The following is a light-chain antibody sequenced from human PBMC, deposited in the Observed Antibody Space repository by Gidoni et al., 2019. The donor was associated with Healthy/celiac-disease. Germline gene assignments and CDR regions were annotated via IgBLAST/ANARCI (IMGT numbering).Light chain of an antibody. Sequence: QSALTQPASVSGSPGQSITISCTGTSSDVGGYNYVPWYQQHPGKAPKLMIYDVSKRPSGVSNRFSGSKSGNTASMTISGLQAEDEADYYCSSYTSSSTWVFGGGTKLTGL. CDR2: DVS. CDR3: SSYTSSSTWV. V-gene: IGLV2-14*01. CDR1: SSDVGGYNY. J-gene: IGLJ3*02.